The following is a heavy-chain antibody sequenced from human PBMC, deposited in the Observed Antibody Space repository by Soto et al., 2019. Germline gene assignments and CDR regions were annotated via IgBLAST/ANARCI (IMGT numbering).Heavy chain of an antibody. CDR1: GGSISSGGYS. Sequence: QLQLQESGSGLVKPSQTLSLTCAVSGGSISSGGYSWSWIRQPPGKGLEWIGYIYHSGSTYYNPSLKSRVTISVDRSKNKFSLKLSSVTAADTAKYYCATVGGGDAFDIWGQGTMVTVSS. J-gene: IGHJ3*02. V-gene: IGHV4-30-2*01. CDR3: ATVGGGDAFDI. D-gene: IGHD3-16*01. CDR2: IYHSGST.